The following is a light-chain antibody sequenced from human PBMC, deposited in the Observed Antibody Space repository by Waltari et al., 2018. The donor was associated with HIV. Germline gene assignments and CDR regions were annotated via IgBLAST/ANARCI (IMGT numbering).Light chain of an antibody. CDR1: SSHLRPGYD. J-gene: IGLJ2*01. CDR3: QSYDSSLSGSI. CDR2: GNT. Sequence: QSVLTQPPSVSGPPGQMVTISCTGSSSHLRPGYDVPWYQQLPGTAPRLRIYGNTHRASGVPDRCSGAKSGTSASLAITGLQAEDEADYYCQSYDSSLSGSIFGGGTKLTVL. V-gene: IGLV1-40*01.